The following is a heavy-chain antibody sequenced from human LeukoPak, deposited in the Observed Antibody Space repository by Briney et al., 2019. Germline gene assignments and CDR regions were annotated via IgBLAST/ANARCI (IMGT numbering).Heavy chain of an antibody. J-gene: IGHJ5*02. V-gene: IGHV3-11*01. CDR3: AGDYGDYEGWFDP. Sequence: PGGSLRLSCAASGFIFTDHWMSWIRQAPGKGLEWVSYISSSGSTIYYADSVKGRFTISRDNAKNSLYLQMNSLRAEDTAVYYCAGDYGDYEGWFDPWGQGTLVTVSS. CDR2: ISSSGSTI. CDR1: GFIFTDHW. D-gene: IGHD4-17*01.